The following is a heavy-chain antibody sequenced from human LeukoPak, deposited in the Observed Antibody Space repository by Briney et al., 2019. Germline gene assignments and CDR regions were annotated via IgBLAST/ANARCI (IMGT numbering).Heavy chain of an antibody. CDR2: IYYCGST. CDR1: GGSISSYY. CDR3: ARTQPGIAVAGTYDY. D-gene: IGHD6-19*01. J-gene: IGHJ4*02. V-gene: IGHV4-59*01. Sequence: PSETLSLTCTVSGGSISSYYWSWIRQPPGKGLEWIGYIYYCGSTNYNPSLKSRVTISVDTSKNQFSLKPSSVTAADTAVYYCARTQPGIAVAGTYDYWGQGTLVTVSS.